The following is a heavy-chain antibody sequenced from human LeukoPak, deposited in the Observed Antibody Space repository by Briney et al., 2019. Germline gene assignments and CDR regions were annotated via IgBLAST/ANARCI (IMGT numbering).Heavy chain of an antibody. CDR2: ISGSGGST. CDR3: AKDSSSIVGATRPSPFDY. D-gene: IGHD1-26*01. CDR1: GFTVSSYA. Sequence: GGSLRLSCAASGFTVSSYAMSWVRQAPGKGLEWVSAISGSGGSTYYADSVKGRFTIYRDNSKNTLYLQMNSLRAEDTAVYYCAKDSSSIVGATRPSPFDYWGQGTLVTVSS. J-gene: IGHJ4*02. V-gene: IGHV3-23*01.